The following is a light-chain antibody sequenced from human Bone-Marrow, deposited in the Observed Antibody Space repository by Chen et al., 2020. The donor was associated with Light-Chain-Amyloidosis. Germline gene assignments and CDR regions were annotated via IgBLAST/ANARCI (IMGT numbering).Light chain of an antibody. J-gene: IGLJ3*02. CDR2: DDS. CDR1: NIGSTS. CDR3: QVWDRSSDRPV. Sequence: SYVLTQPSSVSVVPGQTAPIACGGNNIGSTSVHWYQQTPGQAPLLVVYDDSDRPSGIPERLSGSNSGNTATLTISRVEAGDEADYYCQVWDRSSDRPVFGGGTKLTVL. V-gene: IGLV3-21*02.